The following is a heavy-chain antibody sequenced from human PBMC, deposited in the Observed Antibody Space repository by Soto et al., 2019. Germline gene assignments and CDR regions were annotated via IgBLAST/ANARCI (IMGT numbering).Heavy chain of an antibody. V-gene: IGHV3-7*01. J-gene: IGHJ4*02. D-gene: IGHD6-19*01. Sequence: GGSLRLSCAASGFTVSSYWMSWVRQAPGKGLEWVANIKQDGSEKYYVDSVKGRFTISRDNAKNSLYLQMNSLRAEDTAVYYCARKIAVASNFDYWGQGTLVTVSP. CDR2: IKQDGSEK. CDR3: ARKIAVASNFDY. CDR1: GFTVSSYW.